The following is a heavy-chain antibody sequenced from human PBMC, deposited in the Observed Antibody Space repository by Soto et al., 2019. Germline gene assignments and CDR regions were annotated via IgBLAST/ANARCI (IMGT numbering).Heavy chain of an antibody. CDR1: GFTFSSYA. Sequence: GGSLRLSCAASGFTFSSYAMSWVRQAPGKGLEWVSAISGSGGSTYYADSVKGRFTISRDNSKNTLYLQMNSLRAEDTAVYYCAKAYDFWSGYLLFDYWGQGTLVTVSS. J-gene: IGHJ4*02. CDR2: ISGSGGST. D-gene: IGHD3-3*01. V-gene: IGHV3-23*01. CDR3: AKAYDFWSGYLLFDY.